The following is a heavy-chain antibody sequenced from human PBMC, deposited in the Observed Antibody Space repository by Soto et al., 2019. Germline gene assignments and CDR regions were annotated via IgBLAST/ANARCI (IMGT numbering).Heavy chain of an antibody. CDR1: GFTFSSYS. V-gene: IGHV3-48*01. Sequence: PGGSLRLSCAASGFTFSSYSMNWVRQAPGKGLEWVSYISSSSSTIYYADSVKGRFTISRDNAKNSLYLQMNSLRAEDTAVYYCASQPGGGYYYYYYYMDVWGKGTTVTVYS. D-gene: IGHD3-16*01. CDR2: ISSSSSTI. CDR3: ASQPGGGYYYYYYYMDV. J-gene: IGHJ6*03.